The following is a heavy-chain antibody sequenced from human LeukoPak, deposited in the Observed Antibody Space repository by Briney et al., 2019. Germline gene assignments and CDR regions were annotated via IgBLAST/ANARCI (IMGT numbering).Heavy chain of an antibody. D-gene: IGHD6-13*01. V-gene: IGHV3-30*04. CDR3: ARETQQRQLSNPFEI. Sequence: PRGPLRLSCAASGFTFSSYSMHWVRQAPGKGLEWVGGIRQDGSDQYYADSVKGQFTISRDNSKNTLYLQMNSMRADDTALYYCARETQQRQLSNPFEIWGQGTMVTVSS. CDR2: IRQDGSDQ. J-gene: IGHJ3*02. CDR1: GFTFSSYS.